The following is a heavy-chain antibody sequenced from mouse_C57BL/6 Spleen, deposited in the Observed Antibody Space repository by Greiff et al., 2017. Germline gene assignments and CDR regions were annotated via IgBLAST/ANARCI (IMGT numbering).Heavy chain of an antibody. Sequence: QVQLQQSGPELVKPGASVKISCKASGYAFSSSWMNWVKQRPGQGLEWIGRIYPGDGDTNYNGKFKGKATLTADKSSSTAYMQLSSLTSEDSAVYFCARRDYDDGDYAMDYWGQGTSVTVSA. V-gene: IGHV1-82*01. J-gene: IGHJ4*01. CDR2: IYPGDGDT. CDR3: ARRDYDDGDYAMDY. D-gene: IGHD2-4*01. CDR1: GYAFSSSW.